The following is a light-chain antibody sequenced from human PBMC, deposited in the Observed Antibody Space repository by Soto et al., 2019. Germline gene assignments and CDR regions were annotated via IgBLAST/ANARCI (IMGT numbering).Light chain of an antibody. CDR3: QQFNTYPT. CDR1: QGISSA. CDR2: HAS. J-gene: IGKJ4*01. V-gene: IGKV1-13*02. Sequence: AIQLTQSPSSLSASVGDRVTITCRASQGISSALAWYQQKPGKAPKLLISHASSLGSGVPSRFSGSGSGTDFTLTISSLQPEDFATYHCQQFNTYPTFGGGTKVEIK.